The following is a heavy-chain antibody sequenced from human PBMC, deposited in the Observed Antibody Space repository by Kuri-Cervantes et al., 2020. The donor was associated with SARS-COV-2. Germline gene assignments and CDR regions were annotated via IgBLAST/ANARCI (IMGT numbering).Heavy chain of an antibody. Sequence: GGSLRLSCAASGFTFSSYAMIWVRQAPGKGLEWVSCIKGGSGYTYYAASVKGRFTVSRDNAKNTLYLIMSSLRVEDTAMYYCARDLGVAPDFWGQGTQVTVSS. CDR3: ARDLGVAPDF. J-gene: IGHJ4*02. D-gene: IGHD3-16*01. CDR1: GFTFSSYA. CDR2: IKGGSGYT. V-gene: IGHV3-23*01.